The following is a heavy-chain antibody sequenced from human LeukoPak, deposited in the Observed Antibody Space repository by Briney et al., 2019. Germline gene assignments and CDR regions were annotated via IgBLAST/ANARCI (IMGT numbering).Heavy chain of an antibody. CDR2: IYSGGST. D-gene: IGHD6-13*01. J-gene: IGHJ4*02. CDR1: GFTVSSNY. Sequence: GGSLRLSCAASGFTVSSNYMSWVRQAPGKGLEWVSVIYSGGSTYYADSVKGRFTISRDNSKNTLYLQMNSLRVEDTAVYYCARDPGIPAAGTVGYFDYWGQGTLVTVSS. V-gene: IGHV3-66*01. CDR3: ARDPGIPAAGTVGYFDY.